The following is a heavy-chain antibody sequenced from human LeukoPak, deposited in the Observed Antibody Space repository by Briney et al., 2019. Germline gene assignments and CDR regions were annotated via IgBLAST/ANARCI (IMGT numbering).Heavy chain of an antibody. CDR2: IYPGDSDA. D-gene: IGHD3-22*01. Sequence: GESLKISCQGSGYSFTSYWIGWVRQMPGKGLEWMGIIYPGDSDARYSPSLQGQVTISADKPISTAYLQWSSLKASDTAKYYCARHDSSGYYYGFDFWGQGTQVTVSS. CDR3: ARHDSSGYYYGFDF. J-gene: IGHJ4*02. V-gene: IGHV5-51*01. CDR1: GYSFTSYW.